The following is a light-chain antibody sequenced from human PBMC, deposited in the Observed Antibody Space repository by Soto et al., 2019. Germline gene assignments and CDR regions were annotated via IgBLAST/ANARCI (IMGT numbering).Light chain of an antibody. CDR2: VNS. CDR1: SSNIGAGSD. CDR3: SSYTSSSTYV. J-gene: IGLJ1*01. Sequence: QSVLTQPPSVSGAPGQRVTISCTGSSSNIGAGSDVHWYQQFPGTAPKLLIYVNSNRPSGVPDRFSGSKSGTSASLAITGLQAEDEADYYCSSYTSSSTYVFGTGTKLTVL. V-gene: IGLV1-40*01.